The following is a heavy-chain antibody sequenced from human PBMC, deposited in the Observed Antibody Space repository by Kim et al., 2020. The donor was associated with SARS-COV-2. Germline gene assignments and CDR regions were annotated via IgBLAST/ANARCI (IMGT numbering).Heavy chain of an antibody. V-gene: IGHV5-51*01. CDR2: FYPGDSDT. Sequence: GESLKISCKGSGYSFTSYWIGWVRQMPGKGLEWMGIFYPGDSDTRYSPPFQGQVTISADKSISTAYLQWSSLKAPDTAMCYCARHLIGYYGSGWRTRYYYYGMDVWGQGTTVTVSS. CDR1: GYSFTSYW. J-gene: IGHJ6*02. D-gene: IGHD3-10*01. CDR3: ARHLIGYYGSGWRTRYYYYGMDV.